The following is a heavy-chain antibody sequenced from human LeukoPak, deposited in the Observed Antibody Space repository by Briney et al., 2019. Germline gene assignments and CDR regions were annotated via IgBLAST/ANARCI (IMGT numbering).Heavy chain of an antibody. CDR3: ASQGGWQLVVY. V-gene: IGHV4-39*01. CDR2: IYYSGST. J-gene: IGHJ4*02. D-gene: IGHD6-13*01. Sequence: SETLSLTCTVSGGSISSSSYYWGWIRQPPGKGLEWIGSIYYSGSTYYNPSLKSRVTISVDTSKNQFSLKLSSVTAADTAVYYCASQGGWQLVVYWGQGTPVTVSS. CDR1: GGSISSSSYY.